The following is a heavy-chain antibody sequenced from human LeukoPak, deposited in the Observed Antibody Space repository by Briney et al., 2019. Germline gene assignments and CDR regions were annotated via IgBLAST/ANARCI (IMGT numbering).Heavy chain of an antibody. D-gene: IGHD3-22*01. J-gene: IGHJ6*02. CDR3: KYYDSSGLSYGMDV. CDR1: GGSFSGYY. Sequence: SETLSLTCAVYGGSFSGYYWSWIRQPPGKGLEWIGEINHSGSTNYNPSLKSRVTISVGTSKNQFSLKLSSVTAADTAVYYCKYYDSSGLSYGMDVWGQGTTVTVSS. V-gene: IGHV4-34*01. CDR2: INHSGST.